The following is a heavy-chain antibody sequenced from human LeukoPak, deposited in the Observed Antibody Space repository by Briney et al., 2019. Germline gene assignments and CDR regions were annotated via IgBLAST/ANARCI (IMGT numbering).Heavy chain of an antibody. CDR2: INPNSGGT. D-gene: IGHD3-10*01. CDR1: GYTFTGYY. CDR3: ARELGDGSGGMDV. J-gene: IGHJ6*02. Sequence: GASVKVSCKASGYTFTGYYVHWVRQAPGQGLEWMGRINPNSGGTNYAQKFKGRVAMTRDTSISTAYMELSSLRSDETALYYCARELGDGSGGMDVWGQGTTVSVSS. V-gene: IGHV1-2*06.